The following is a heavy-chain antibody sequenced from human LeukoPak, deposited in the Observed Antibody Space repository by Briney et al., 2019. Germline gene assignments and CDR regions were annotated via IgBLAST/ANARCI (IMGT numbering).Heavy chain of an antibody. V-gene: IGHV3-23*01. CDR3: AKDWYYDSFYYFDY. Sequence: GGSLRLSCAASGFTFFSYAMTWVRQAPGKGLEWVSIISGGSGTTYCADSVKGRFTISRDNSKNTLFLLMNSLGAEDTAVYYCAKDWYYDSFYYFDYWGQGTLVTVSS. CDR1: GFTFFSYA. D-gene: IGHD3-22*01. J-gene: IGHJ4*02. CDR2: ISGGSGTT.